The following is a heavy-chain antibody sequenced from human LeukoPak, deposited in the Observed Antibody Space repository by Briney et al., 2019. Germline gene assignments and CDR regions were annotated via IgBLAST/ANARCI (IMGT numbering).Heavy chain of an antibody. CDR2: IHTRGTT. D-gene: IGHD2-15*01. CDR3: AREETTRSQRAFDY. Sequence: ETLSLTCSVSNGSISNYFWSCIRQPAGKGLEWIGRIHTRGTTNYSPSLKSRLTMSVDTSKNQFSLELTSVTAADTAVYYCAREETTRSQRAFDYWGQGSLVTVSS. CDR1: NGSISNYF. J-gene: IGHJ4*02. V-gene: IGHV4-4*07.